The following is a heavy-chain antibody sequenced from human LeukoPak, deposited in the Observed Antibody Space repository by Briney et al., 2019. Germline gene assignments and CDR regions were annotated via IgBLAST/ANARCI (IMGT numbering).Heavy chain of an antibody. J-gene: IGHJ4*02. V-gene: IGHV3-7*03. D-gene: IGHD6-19*01. Sequence: PGGSLRLSCAASGFTFSYYTMNWVRQAPGKGLEWVAMIKYDGIDKKYLDSVKGRFTISRDNAKNSLYLEMNSLRAEDTAKYFCAKGPWSSFSGSSYYFDYWGQGTLVTVSS. CDR1: GFTFSYYT. CDR3: AKGPWSSFSGSSYYFDY. CDR2: IKYDGIDK.